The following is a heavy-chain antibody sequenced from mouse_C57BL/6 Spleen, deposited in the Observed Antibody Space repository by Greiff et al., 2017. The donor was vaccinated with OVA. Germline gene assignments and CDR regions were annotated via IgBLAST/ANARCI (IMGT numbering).Heavy chain of an antibody. CDR2: INPGSGGT. V-gene: IGHV1-54*01. D-gene: IGHD2-4*01. Sequence: VQLKESGAELVRPGTSVKVSCKASGYAFTNYLIEWVKQRPGQGLEWIGVINPGSGGTNYNEKFKGKATLTADKSSSTAYMQLSSLTSEDSAVYFCAREENDYGEVYFDYWGQGTTLTVSS. CDR3: AREENDYGEVYFDY. CDR1: GYAFTNYL. J-gene: IGHJ2*01.